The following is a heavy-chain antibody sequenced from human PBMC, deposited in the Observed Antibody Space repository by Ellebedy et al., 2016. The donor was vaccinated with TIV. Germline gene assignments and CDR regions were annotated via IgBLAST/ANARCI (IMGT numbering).Heavy chain of an antibody. J-gene: IGHJ5*02. CDR1: GGSFSGYY. CDR2: INHSGST. CDR3: ARIVVVVAARMDWFDP. V-gene: IGHV4-34*01. D-gene: IGHD2-15*01. Sequence: MPGGSLRLSCAVYGGSFSGYYWSWIRQPPGKGLEWIGEINHSGSTNYNPSLKSRVTISVDTSKNQFSLKLSSVTAADTAVYYCARIVVVVAARMDWFDPWGQGTLVTVSS.